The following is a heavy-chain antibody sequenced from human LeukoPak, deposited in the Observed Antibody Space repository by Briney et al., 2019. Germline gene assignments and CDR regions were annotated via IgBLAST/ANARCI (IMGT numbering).Heavy chain of an antibody. J-gene: IGHJ5*02. CDR1: GGSFSGYY. V-gene: IGHV4-34*01. Sequence: PSETLSLTCAVYGGSFSGYYWSWIRQPPGKGLEWIGEINHSGSTNYNPSLKSRVTISADTSKNQFSLKLSSVTAADTARYYCARVYSSTHNWFDTWGQGIQVTVSS. CDR2: INHSGST. D-gene: IGHD6-19*01. CDR3: ARVYSSTHNWFDT.